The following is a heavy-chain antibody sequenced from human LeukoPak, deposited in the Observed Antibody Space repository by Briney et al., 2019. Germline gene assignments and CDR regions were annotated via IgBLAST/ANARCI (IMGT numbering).Heavy chain of an antibody. J-gene: IGHJ5*02. V-gene: IGHV1-2*02. D-gene: IGHD5-18*01. Sequence: AASVKVSCKASGYTFTAYYIHWLRQAPGQGLEWMGWINPNSGGTNYAPKFRGLVTMSSDTSITTAYMELSRLISGDTAVYYCARKRGYSYGYISFDWFDPWGQGTLVTVSS. CDR3: ARKRGYSYGYISFDWFDP. CDR2: INPNSGGT. CDR1: GYTFTAYY.